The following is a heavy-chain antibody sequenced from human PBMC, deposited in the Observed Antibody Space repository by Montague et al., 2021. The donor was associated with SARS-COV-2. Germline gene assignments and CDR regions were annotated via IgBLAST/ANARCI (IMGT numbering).Heavy chain of an antibody. Sequence: CAISGDSVSSNIATWNWIRQSPSRGLEWLGRTYYRPKWYNDYAESVKSRITIDPDTSKHQFSLHLNSMTPEDTAVYYCARIPVGSKYYFDFWGQGTLVTVSS. CDR1: GDSVSSNIAT. D-gene: IGHD2-2*01. CDR3: ARIPVGSKYYFDF. CDR2: TYYRPKWYN. V-gene: IGHV6-1*01. J-gene: IGHJ4*02.